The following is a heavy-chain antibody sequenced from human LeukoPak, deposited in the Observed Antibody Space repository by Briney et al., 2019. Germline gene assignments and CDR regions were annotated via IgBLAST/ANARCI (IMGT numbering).Heavy chain of an antibody. CDR2: INHSGST. D-gene: IGHD4-17*01. Sequence: KPSETLSLTCAVYGGSFSGYYWSWIRQPPGKGLEWIGEINHSGSTNYNPSLKSRVTISVDTSKNQFSLKLSSVTAADTAVYYCARERVDYGDYVMPYYYMDVWGKGTTVTVSS. CDR3: ARERVDYGDYVMPYYYMDV. CDR1: GGSFSGYY. J-gene: IGHJ6*03. V-gene: IGHV4-34*01.